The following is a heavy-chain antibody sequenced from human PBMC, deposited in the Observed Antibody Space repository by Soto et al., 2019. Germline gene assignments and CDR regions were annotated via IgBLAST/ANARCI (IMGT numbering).Heavy chain of an antibody. D-gene: IGHD6-19*01. Sequence: HPGGSLRLSCAASGFPFSSYAMSWVRQSPGKGLEWVSAISGSGGSTYYADSVKGRFTISRDNSKNTLYLQMNSLRAEDTAVYYCEKARRAVAGYPYYYDYGMDVWGQGTRVTVSS. CDR1: GFPFSSYA. CDR2: ISGSGGST. V-gene: IGHV3-23*01. J-gene: IGHJ6*02. CDR3: EKARRAVAGYPYYYDYGMDV.